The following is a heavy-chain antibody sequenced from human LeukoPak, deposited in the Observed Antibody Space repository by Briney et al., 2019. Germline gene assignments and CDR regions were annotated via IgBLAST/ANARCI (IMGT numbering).Heavy chain of an antibody. CDR1: GGSFSGYY. Sequence: SETLSLTCAVYGGSFSGYYWSWIRQPPGKGLEWMGEINHSGSTNYNPSLKSRVTISVDTSKNQFSLKLSSVTAADTAVYYCARRPSVLRYFDWLRYYMDVWGKGTTVTVSS. V-gene: IGHV4-34*01. D-gene: IGHD3-9*01. CDR2: INHSGST. J-gene: IGHJ6*03. CDR3: ARRPSVLRYFDWLRYYMDV.